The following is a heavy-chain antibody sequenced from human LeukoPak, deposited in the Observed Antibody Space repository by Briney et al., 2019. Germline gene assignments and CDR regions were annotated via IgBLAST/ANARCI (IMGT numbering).Heavy chain of an antibody. CDR3: ARAGYYYGSGSYHY. CDR1: GFTFSSYA. Sequence: GGSLRLSCAASGFTFSSYAMSWVRQAPGKGLEWVSAISGSGGSTYYADSVKGRFTISRDNSKNTLYLQMNSLRAEDTAVYYCARAGYYYGSGSYHYWGQGTLVTVSS. V-gene: IGHV3-23*01. J-gene: IGHJ4*02. CDR2: ISGSGGST. D-gene: IGHD3-10*01.